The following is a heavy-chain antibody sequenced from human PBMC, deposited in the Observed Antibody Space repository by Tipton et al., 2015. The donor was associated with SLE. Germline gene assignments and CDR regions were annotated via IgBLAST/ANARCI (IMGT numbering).Heavy chain of an antibody. D-gene: IGHD4-23*01. J-gene: IGHJ4*02. CDR1: GGSISSHY. V-gene: IGHV4-59*08. CDR2: IYYSGST. CDR3: ATDMVVTPGY. Sequence: TLSLTCTVSGGSISSHYWSWIRQPPGKGLEWIGYIYYSGSTNYNPSLKSRVTISVDTSKNQFSLKLSSVTAADTAVYYCATDMVVTPGYWGQGTLVTVSS.